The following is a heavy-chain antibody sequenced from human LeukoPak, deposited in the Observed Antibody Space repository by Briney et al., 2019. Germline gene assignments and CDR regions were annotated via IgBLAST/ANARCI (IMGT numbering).Heavy chain of an antibody. CDR1: GFTFSDYY. Sequence: GGSLRLSCAASGFTFSDYYMSWIRQAPGKGLEWVSYISRSGSTIYYADSVKGRFTISRDNAKNSLYLQMNSLRAEDTAVYYCAREKDWSSGWYVPDYYYYMDVWGKGTTVTVSS. CDR3: AREKDWSSGWYVPDYYYYMDV. J-gene: IGHJ6*03. CDR2: ISRSGSTI. V-gene: IGHV3-11*04. D-gene: IGHD6-19*01.